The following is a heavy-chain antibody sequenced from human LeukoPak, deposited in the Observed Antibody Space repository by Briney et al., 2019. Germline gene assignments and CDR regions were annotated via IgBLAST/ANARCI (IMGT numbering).Heavy chain of an antibody. CDR2: INWYGGST. V-gene: IGHV3-20*04. Sequence: GRSLRLSCAASGYTHDDYGVSWVRQAPGKGLEWVSDINWYGGSTGYADSVKGRFTISRDNAKNSLYLQMSSLRAEDTTLYYCARRVAKYYYYGMDVWGQGTTVTVSS. CDR1: GYTHDDYG. CDR3: ARRVAKYYYYGMDV. J-gene: IGHJ6*02.